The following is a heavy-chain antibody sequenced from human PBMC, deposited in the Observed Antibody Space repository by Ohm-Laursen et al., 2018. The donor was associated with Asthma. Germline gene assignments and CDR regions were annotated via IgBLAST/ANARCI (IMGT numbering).Heavy chain of an antibody. CDR1: GFSFRSYG. Sequence: SLRLSCAASGFSFRSYGMHWVRQAPGKGLEWVSAISGSGGSTYYADSVKGRFTISRDNAKSSLYLQMNSLTAEDTAVYYCARDPPVTTVTTGEYFDHWGQGTLVTVSS. V-gene: IGHV3-21*04. CDR2: ISGSGGST. D-gene: IGHD4-17*01. J-gene: IGHJ4*02. CDR3: ARDPPVTTVTTGEYFDH.